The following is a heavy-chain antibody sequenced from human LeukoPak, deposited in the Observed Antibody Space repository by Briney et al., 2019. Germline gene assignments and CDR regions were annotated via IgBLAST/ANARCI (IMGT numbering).Heavy chain of an antibody. CDR2: ISSSSSYI. CDR3: ARDLGIAAQNGDY. V-gene: IGHV3-21*01. D-gene: IGHD6-13*01. J-gene: IGHJ4*02. Sequence: PGGSLRLSCAASGFTFSSYSMNWVRQAPGKGLEWVSSISSSSSYIYYAVSVKGRFTISRDDAKNSLYLQMNSLRAEDTAVYYCARDLGIAAQNGDYWGQGTLVTVSS. CDR1: GFTFSSYS.